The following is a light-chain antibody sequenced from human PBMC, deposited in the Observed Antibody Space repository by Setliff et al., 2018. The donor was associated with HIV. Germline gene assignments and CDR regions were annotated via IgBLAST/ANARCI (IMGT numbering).Light chain of an antibody. V-gene: IGLV2-11*01. CDR2: DVT. CDR3: CSSAGTYTSFFV. CDR1: SSDAGDYNF. Sequence: SALTQPRSVSGYPGQSVTIASTGTSSDAGDYNFVSLYQLHPGKALKLIIYDVTKRPSGVRDRFSGSKSANAASLTISGLQAEDEADYYCCSSAGTYTSFFVFGTGTKVTVL. J-gene: IGLJ1*01.